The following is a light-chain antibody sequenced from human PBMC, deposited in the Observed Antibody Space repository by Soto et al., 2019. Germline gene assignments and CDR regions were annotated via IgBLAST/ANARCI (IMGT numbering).Light chain of an antibody. CDR1: SNAIGIYKY. CDR3: NSVSLTSTRYV. CDR2: DVN. Sequence: QSVLTQPASVSGSPGQAITFSCTGRSNAIGIYKYVSWYQQHPGKAPKLLIYDVNYRPSGISSRFSGSKSGNTASRTIPGLQAEDEADYYCNSVSLTSTRYVFGNGTKVTVL. V-gene: IGLV2-14*01. J-gene: IGLJ1*01.